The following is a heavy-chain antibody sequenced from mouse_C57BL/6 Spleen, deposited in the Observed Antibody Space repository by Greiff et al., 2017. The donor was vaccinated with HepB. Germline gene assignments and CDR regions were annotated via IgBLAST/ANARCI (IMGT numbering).Heavy chain of an antibody. D-gene: IGHD2-1*01. J-gene: IGHJ4*01. V-gene: IGHV5-9-1*02. CDR1: GFTFSSYA. CDR2: ISSGGDYI. CDR3: TRDGSYGNWAMDY. Sequence: EVKLVESGEGLVKPGGSLKLSCAASGFTFSSYAMSWVCQTPEKRLEWVAYISSGGDYIYYADTVKGRFTISRDNARNTLYLQMSSLKSEDTAMYYCTRDGSYGNWAMDYWGQGTSVTVSS.